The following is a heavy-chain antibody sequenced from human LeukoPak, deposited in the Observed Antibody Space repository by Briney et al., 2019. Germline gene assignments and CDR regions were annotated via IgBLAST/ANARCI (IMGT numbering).Heavy chain of an antibody. CDR1: GFTFSSYS. V-gene: IGHV3-48*04. CDR3: ATTHIVVVTASTISDY. J-gene: IGHJ4*02. Sequence: GGSLRLSCAASGFTFSSYSMSWVRQAPGKGLEWVSYISSSSSTIYYADSVKGRFTISRDNTKNSLYLQMNSLRAEDTAVYYCATTHIVVVTASTISDYWGQGTLVTVSS. D-gene: IGHD2-21*02. CDR2: ISSSSSTI.